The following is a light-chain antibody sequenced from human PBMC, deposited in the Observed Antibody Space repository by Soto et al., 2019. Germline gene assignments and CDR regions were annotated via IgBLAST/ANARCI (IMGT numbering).Light chain of an antibody. CDR1: SSDVGGYNY. CDR3: SSYADSKSYV. CDR2: EVT. J-gene: IGLJ1*01. Sequence: QSALTQPPSASGSPGQSVTISCTGTSSDVGGYNYVYWYQQHPGKAPKLMIYEVTKRPSGVPDRFSGSKSGNTASLTVSGLQAEDEADYYCSSYADSKSYVFGTGTKLTVL. V-gene: IGLV2-8*01.